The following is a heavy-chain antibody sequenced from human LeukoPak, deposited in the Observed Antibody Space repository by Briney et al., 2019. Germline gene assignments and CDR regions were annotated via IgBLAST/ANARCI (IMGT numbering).Heavy chain of an antibody. CDR1: GFTFSSHA. V-gene: IGHV3-23*01. CDR3: AKGLGYCSSTSCRSDYGMDV. CDR2: ISGSGGST. D-gene: IGHD2-2*01. J-gene: IGHJ6*02. Sequence: GGSLRLSCAASGFTFSSHAMSWVRQAPGKGLEWVSAISGSGGSTYYADSVKGRFTISRDNSKNTLYLQMNSLRAEDTAVYYCAKGLGYCSSTSCRSDYGMDVWGQGTTVTVSS.